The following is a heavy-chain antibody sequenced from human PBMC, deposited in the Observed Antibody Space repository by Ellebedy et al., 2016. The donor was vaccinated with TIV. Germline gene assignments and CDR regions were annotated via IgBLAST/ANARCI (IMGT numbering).Heavy chain of an antibody. D-gene: IGHD6-19*01. Sequence: SETLSLTCTVSGGSINNYYWTWIRQPPGKGLEWIGYIYNSESTNYNPSLKSRVTISVDTSKNQFSLRLTSVTAADTAVYYCARGAAYSSGWYSNWGQGTLVAVSS. V-gene: IGHV4-59*01. CDR1: GGSINNYY. CDR2: IYNSEST. CDR3: ARGAAYSSGWYSN. J-gene: IGHJ4*02.